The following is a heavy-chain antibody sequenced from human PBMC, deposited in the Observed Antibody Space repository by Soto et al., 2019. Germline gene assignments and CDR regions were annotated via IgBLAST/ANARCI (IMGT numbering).Heavy chain of an antibody. Sequence: GGSLRLSCAASGFTFSDHYMDWVRQAPGKGLEWVGRTRNKANSYTTEYAASVKGRFTISRDDSKNSLCLQMNSLKTEETSVYYCAREGKSPIDYWGQGTLVTVSS. V-gene: IGHV3-72*01. CDR1: GFTFSDHY. J-gene: IGHJ4*02. CDR2: TRNKANSYTT. D-gene: IGHD3-10*01. CDR3: AREGKSPIDY.